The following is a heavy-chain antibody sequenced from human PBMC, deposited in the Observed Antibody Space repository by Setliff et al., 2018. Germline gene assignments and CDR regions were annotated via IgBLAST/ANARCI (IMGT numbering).Heavy chain of an antibody. D-gene: IGHD3-16*02. Sequence: SETLSLTWAVYGGSFSGYYWSWIRQPPGKGLEGIGEINHSGSTNYNPSLKSRVTISVDTSKNQFSLKLSSVTAADTAVYYCASIALTEPSYYDYVWGSYRFFHYFDYWGQGTLVTVSS. J-gene: IGHJ4*02. CDR3: ASIALTEPSYYDYVWGSYRFFHYFDY. CDR2: INHSGST. CDR1: GGSFSGYY. V-gene: IGHV4-34*01.